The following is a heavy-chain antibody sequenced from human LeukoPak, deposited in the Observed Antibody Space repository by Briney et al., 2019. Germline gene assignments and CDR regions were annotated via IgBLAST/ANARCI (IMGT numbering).Heavy chain of an antibody. CDR3: ARVNREMATITP. Sequence: SETLSLTCTVSGGSISSGYYWGWIRQPPGKGLEWIGSIYHSGSTYYNPSLKSRVTISVDTSKNQFSLKLSSVTAADTAVYYCARVNREMATITPWGQGTLVTVSS. V-gene: IGHV4-38-2*02. CDR1: GGSISSGYY. D-gene: IGHD5-24*01. J-gene: IGHJ4*02. CDR2: IYHSGST.